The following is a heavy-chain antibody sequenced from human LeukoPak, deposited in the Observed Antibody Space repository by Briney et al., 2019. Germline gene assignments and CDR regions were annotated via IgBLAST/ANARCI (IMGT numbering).Heavy chain of an antibody. V-gene: IGHV3-23*01. CDR3: ARRTALEQYFDY. J-gene: IGHJ4*02. Sequence: GGSLRLSCGASGFTFSSYAMSWVRQAPGKGLEWVSGISGSGDRRNYADSVKGRFTISRDNSKNTLYLQMNSMRADDTAVYYCARRTALEQYFDYWGQGTLVTVSS. D-gene: IGHD1/OR15-1a*01. CDR1: GFTFSSYA. CDR2: ISGSGDRR.